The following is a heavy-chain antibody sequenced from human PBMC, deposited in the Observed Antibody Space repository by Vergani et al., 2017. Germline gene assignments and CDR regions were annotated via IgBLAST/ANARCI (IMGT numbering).Heavy chain of an antibody. CDR1: GDTFTGYY. CDR2: INPNSGGT. Sequence: QVQLVQSGAEVKKPGASVKVSCRASGDTFTGYYMHWVRQAPGQGLEWMGWINPNSGGTQYAQKVQGRITVTRDTSISTAYMELSRLRSDDSAIYDCASGTTIMAVTDTGGAGYMDVWGKGTTVTVSS. J-gene: IGHJ6*03. D-gene: IGHD6-19*01. V-gene: IGHV1-2*02. CDR3: ASGTTIMAVTDTGGAGYMDV.